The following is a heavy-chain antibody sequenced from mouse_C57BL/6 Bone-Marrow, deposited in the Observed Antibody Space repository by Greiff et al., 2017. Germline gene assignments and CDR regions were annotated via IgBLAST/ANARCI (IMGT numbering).Heavy chain of an antibody. Sequence: QVQLKESGPELVKPGASVKISCKASGYAFSSSWMNWVKQRPGQGLEWIGRIYPGDGDTTYTGKFKGKATLTADKSSSTAYMHLRSLTSEDSAVYFCARKGNYCGSSCGGWFAYWGQGTLVTVSA. CDR2: IYPGDGDT. CDR1: GYAFSSSW. CDR3: ARKGNYCGSSCGGWFAY. V-gene: IGHV1-82*01. J-gene: IGHJ3*01. D-gene: IGHD1-1*01.